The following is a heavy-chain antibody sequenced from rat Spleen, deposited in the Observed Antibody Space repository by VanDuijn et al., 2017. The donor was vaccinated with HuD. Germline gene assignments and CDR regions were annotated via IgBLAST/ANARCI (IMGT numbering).Heavy chain of an antibody. CDR2: IWTGGST. Sequence: QVQLKESGPGLVQPSETLSLTCTVSGFSLTSYNVHWVRQPTGKGLEWMGVIWTGGSTDYNSALKSRLSISRDTSKSQVFLKMSSLQTEDTATYYCARDGTTDYWGQGVMVTVSS. CDR1: GFSLTSYN. J-gene: IGHJ2*01. D-gene: IGHD1-11*01. CDR3: ARDGTTDY. V-gene: IGHV2-30*01.